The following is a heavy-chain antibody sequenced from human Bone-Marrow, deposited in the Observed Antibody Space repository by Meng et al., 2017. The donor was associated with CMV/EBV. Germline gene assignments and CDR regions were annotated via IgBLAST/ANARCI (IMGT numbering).Heavy chain of an antibody. D-gene: IGHD3-16*01. J-gene: IGHJ4*02. Sequence: GESLKISCAASGFTFSGSAMHWVRQASGKGLEWVGRIRSKANSYATAYAASVKGRFTTSRDDSKNTAYLQMNSLKTEDTAVYYCTSGLRGGGYWGQGTLVTVSS. CDR3: TSGLRGGGY. V-gene: IGHV3-73*01. CDR1: GFTFSGSA. CDR2: IRSKANSYAT.